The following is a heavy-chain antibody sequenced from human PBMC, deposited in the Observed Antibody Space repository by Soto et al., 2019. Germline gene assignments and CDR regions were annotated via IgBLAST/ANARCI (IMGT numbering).Heavy chain of an antibody. CDR2: INHSGST. J-gene: IGHJ5*02. Sequence: QVQLQQWGAGLLKPSETLSLTCAVYGGSFSGYYWSWIRQPPGKGLEWIGEINHSGSTNYNPSLKSRVTISVDTSKNQFSLKLSSVTAADTAVYYCARGNNGRIVVVPAATKEGDWFDPWGQGTLVTVSS. CDR3: ARGNNGRIVVVPAATKEGDWFDP. D-gene: IGHD2-2*01. V-gene: IGHV4-34*01. CDR1: GGSFSGYY.